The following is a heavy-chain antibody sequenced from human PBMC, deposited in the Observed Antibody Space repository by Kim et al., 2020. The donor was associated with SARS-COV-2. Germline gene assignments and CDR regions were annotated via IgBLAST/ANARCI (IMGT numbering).Heavy chain of an antibody. D-gene: IGHD3-3*01. V-gene: IGHV3-23*01. CDR1: GFPFSNYA. CDR2: IRGGSP. J-gene: IGHJ5*02. Sequence: GGSLRLSCVASGFPFSNYAMSWVRQAPGRGLQWVAVIRGGSPLYADSVRGRVIMSRDNSANTVYLEMSRLRVEDTARYFCAESNHVYDLDDLWGQGTQVTVAA. CDR3: AESNHVYDLDDL.